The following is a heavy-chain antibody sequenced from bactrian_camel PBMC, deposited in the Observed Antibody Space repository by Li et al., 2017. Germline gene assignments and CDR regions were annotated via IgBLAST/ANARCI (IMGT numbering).Heavy chain of an antibody. J-gene: IGHJ4*01. D-gene: IGHD5*01. CDR2: IDSDGAA. CDR3: AAASTPEESIIRWVPMDHFNY. V-gene: IGHV3S26*01. Sequence: VQLVESGGGTVNIGGSLNLSCIISDWPYASDCMGWFRQAPGKGREGLALIDSDGAAKYADSVRGRFIISQDSAKNTLYLQMNSLKPEDTGMYYCAAASTPEESIIRWVPMDHFNYWGQGTQVTVS. CDR1: DWPYASDC.